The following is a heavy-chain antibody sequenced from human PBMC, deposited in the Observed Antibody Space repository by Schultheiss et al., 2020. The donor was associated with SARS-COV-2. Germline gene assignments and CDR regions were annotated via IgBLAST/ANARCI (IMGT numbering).Heavy chain of an antibody. Sequence: GGSLRLSCAASGFTFSSYGMHWVRQAPGKGLEWVAVISYDGSNKYYADSVKGRFTISRDNSKNTLYLQMNSLRAEDTAVYYCAREVVYGPYRQGLDYWGQGTLVTVSS. D-gene: IGHD2-8*02. V-gene: IGHV3-30*03. CDR3: AREVVYGPYRQGLDY. J-gene: IGHJ4*02. CDR2: ISYDGSNK. CDR1: GFTFSSYG.